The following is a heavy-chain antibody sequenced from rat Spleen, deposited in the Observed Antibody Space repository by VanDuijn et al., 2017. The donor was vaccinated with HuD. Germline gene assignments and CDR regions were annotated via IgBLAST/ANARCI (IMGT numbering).Heavy chain of an antibody. J-gene: IGHJ2*01. D-gene: IGHD1-1*01. V-gene: IGHV5-7*01. CDR1: GFTFSDYY. CDR2: ISSDGRRN. CDR3: VRDRQWFDS. Sequence: EVQLVESGGGLVQPGRSLKLSCAASGFTFSDYYMAWVRQAPTKGLEWVATISSDGRRNYYRDSVKGRFTISRDNAKSTLYLQMDSLRSEDTATYYCVRDRQWFDSWGQGVMVTVSS.